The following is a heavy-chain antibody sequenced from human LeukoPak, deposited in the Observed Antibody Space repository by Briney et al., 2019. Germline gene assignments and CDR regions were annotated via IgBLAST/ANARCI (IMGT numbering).Heavy chain of an antibody. CDR2: ISHSGNT. D-gene: IGHD4-11*01. CDR1: GASINSYY. CDR3: ARHYSTDPFDY. V-gene: IGHV4-59*08. Sequence: SETLSLTCTVSGASINSYYWSWIRQPPGKGLEWVACISHSGNTNYNPSLKTRVTISADTSKSQISLKLTSVTAVDTATYYCARHYSTDPFDYWGQGTPVTVSS. J-gene: IGHJ4*02.